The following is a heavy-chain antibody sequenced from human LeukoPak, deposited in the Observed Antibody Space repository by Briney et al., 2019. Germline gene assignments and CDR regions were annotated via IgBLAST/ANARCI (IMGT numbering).Heavy chain of an antibody. J-gene: IGHJ5*02. Sequence: PSETLSLTCTVSGGSISSYYWSWIRQLPGKGLKWIGCVSYSGNTNYNPSLKSRVTISVDTSKNQFSLKLTSVTAADTAVYYCARGRDGGNYTPLDLWGQGTLVTVSS. D-gene: IGHD4-23*01. CDR3: ARGRDGGNYTPLDL. CDR1: GGSISSYY. CDR2: VSYSGNT. V-gene: IGHV4-59*01.